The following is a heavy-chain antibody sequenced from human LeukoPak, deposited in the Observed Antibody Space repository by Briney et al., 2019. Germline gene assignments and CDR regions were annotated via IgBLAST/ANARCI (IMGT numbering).Heavy chain of an antibody. D-gene: IGHD1-14*01. CDR2: ISYDGSNK. J-gene: IGHJ3*02. CDR1: GFTFSSYA. Sequence: GRSLRLSCAASGFTFSSYAMHWVRQAPGKGLEWVAVISYDGSNKYYADSVKGRFTISRDNSKNTLYLQMNSLRAEDTAVYYCARDQSSSGRGGAFDIWGQGTMVTVSS. V-gene: IGHV3-30*04. CDR3: ARDQSSSGRGGAFDI.